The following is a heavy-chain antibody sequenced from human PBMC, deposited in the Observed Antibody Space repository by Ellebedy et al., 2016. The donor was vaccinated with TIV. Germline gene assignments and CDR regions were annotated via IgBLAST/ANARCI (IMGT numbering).Heavy chain of an antibody. D-gene: IGHD6-13*01. CDR2: ITGSSSYM. CDR1: GFTFSGYW. CDR3: SRGIAAVMY. V-gene: IGHV3-21*01. Sequence: PGGSLRLSCAASGFTFSGYWMHWVRQAPGKGLEWVSSITGSSSYMFYADSVKGRFTISRDNAKNSLYLQMNSLRAEDTAVYYCSRGIAAVMYWGQGTLVTVSS. J-gene: IGHJ4*02.